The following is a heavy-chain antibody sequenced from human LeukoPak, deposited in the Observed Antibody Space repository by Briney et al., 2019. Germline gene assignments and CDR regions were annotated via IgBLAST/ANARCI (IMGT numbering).Heavy chain of an antibody. J-gene: IGHJ5*02. Sequence: GGSLRLSCAASGFTFSDYSMHWVRQAPGEGLEWVSTISSTSSYIYSADSLKGRFTISRDNAKNSLYLQMSTLRAEDTAVYYFARGQLWQTGWFDPWGQGTLVTVSS. D-gene: IGHD1-1*01. CDR1: GFTFSDYS. CDR2: ISSTSSYI. CDR3: ARGQLWQTGWFDP. V-gene: IGHV3-21*01.